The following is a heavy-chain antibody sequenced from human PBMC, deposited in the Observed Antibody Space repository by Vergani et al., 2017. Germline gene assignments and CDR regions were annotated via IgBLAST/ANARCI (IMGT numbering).Heavy chain of an antibody. D-gene: IGHD6-13*01. CDR2: ISWNSGRT. V-gene: IGHV3-9*01. J-gene: IGHJ4*02. Sequence: EVQLVESGGGLVQPGRSLRLSCAASGFSFDDYDMHWVRQAPGKGLEWVSGISWNSGRTVYADSVKGRFTISRDNAKNSLYLQMNSPRAEDTALYYCARSSSWYIYFDDWGQGTLVTVSS. CDR3: ARSSSWYIYFDD. CDR1: GFSFDDYD.